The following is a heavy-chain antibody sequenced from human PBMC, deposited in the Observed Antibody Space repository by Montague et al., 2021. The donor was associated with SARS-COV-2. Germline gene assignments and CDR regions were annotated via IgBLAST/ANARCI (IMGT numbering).Heavy chain of an antibody. CDR3: ARTTTRMLYPENAFDI. Sequence: CAISGDSVSSNTATWNWIRQSPSRGLEWLGSTYYRSKWCHDYAISLKSRITINPDTSKNQFSLQLSSVAPEDTAVFYCARTTTRMLYPENAFDIWGQGTMVTVSS. CDR1: GDSVSSNTAT. CDR2: TYYRSKWCH. V-gene: IGHV6-1*01. D-gene: IGHD2-15*01. J-gene: IGHJ3*02.